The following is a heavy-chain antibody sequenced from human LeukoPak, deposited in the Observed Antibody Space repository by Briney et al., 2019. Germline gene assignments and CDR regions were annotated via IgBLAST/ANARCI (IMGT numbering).Heavy chain of an antibody. CDR3: AVPVGATRYFDY. Sequence: SAILSPTSTVAGGSISSTSYCYGWIREPPRKGLESIGSIDYSTNPSYTVYRQSRVTRSEDTSTNQFSLKLRSATAADTAVYYCAVPVGATRYFDYWGQGTLVTVSS. J-gene: IGHJ4*02. V-gene: IGHV4-39*01. D-gene: IGHD1-26*01. CDR2: IDYSTNP. CDR1: GGSISSTSYC.